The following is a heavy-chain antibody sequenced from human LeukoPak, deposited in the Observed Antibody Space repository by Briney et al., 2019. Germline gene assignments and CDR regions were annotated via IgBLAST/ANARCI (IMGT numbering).Heavy chain of an antibody. J-gene: IGHJ4*02. CDR2: INHSGST. CDR1: GGSFSGYY. V-gene: IGHV4-34*01. D-gene: IGHD6-13*01. Sequence: SETLSLTCAVYGGSFSGYYWSWIRQPPGKGLEWIGEINHSGSTNYSPSLKSRATISVDTSKNQFSLKLSSVTAADTAVYYCVRGGRIAAAGTGYFDYWGQGTLVTVSS. CDR3: VRGGRIAAAGTGYFDY.